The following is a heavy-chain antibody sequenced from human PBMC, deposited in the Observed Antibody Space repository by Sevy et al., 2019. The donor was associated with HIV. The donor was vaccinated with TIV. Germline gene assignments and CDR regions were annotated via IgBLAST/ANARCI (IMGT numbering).Heavy chain of an antibody. J-gene: IGHJ4*02. CDR2: FDPEDDET. CDR3: ATTKDYYESSASPFDY. D-gene: IGHD3-22*01. Sequence: ASLKVSCKVSGYRLSQLSMHWVRQAPGKGLEWMGSFDPEDDETIYAQNFQGRVAMTEDTSTDKAYMELSTLRSEDTAVYYCATTKDYYESSASPFDYWGQGTLVTVSS. V-gene: IGHV1-24*01. CDR1: GYRLSQLS.